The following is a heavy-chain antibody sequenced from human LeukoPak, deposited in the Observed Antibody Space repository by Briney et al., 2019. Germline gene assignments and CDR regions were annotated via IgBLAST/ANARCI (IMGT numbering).Heavy chain of an antibody. J-gene: IGHJ4*02. CDR2: INPNSGGT. Sequence: ASVKVSCKXSGYTFTGYYMHWVRQAPGQGLEWMGRINPNSGGTNYAQKFQGRVTMTRDTSISTACMELSRLRSDDTAVYYCARDLARIAAAGRDYWGQGTLVTVSS. D-gene: IGHD6-13*01. CDR3: ARDLARIAAAGRDY. CDR1: GYTFTGYY. V-gene: IGHV1-2*06.